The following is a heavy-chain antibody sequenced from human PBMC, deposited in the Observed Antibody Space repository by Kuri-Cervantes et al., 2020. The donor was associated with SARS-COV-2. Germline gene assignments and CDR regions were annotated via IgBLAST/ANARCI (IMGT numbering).Heavy chain of an antibody. CDR1: GFTFSSYG. CDR3: ARVGSSSWYFDY. V-gene: IGHV3-30*02. Sequence: GGSLRLSCAASGFTFSSYGMHWVRQAPGKGLEWVAFIHYDGSNQYYADSVKGRFTISRDNSKNTLYLQMSTLRAEDTAVYYCARVGSSSWYFDYWGQGTLVTVSS. D-gene: IGHD6-13*01. J-gene: IGHJ4*02. CDR2: IHYDGSNQ.